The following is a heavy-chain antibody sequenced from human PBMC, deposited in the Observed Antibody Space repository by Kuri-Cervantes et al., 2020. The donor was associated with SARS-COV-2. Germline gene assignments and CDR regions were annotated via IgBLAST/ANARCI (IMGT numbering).Heavy chain of an antibody. J-gene: IGHJ4*02. CDR1: GFTFGDYA. Sequence: GGSLRPSCTAYGFTFGDYAMSWVRQAQGKGLEWVGFIRSKAYGGTTEYAASVKGRFTISRDDSKSIAYLQMNSLKTEDTAVYYCTRGEDDFWIGYYAGPDYWGQGTLVTVSS. D-gene: IGHD3-3*01. CDR2: IRSKAYGGTT. V-gene: IGHV3-49*04. CDR3: TRGEDDFWIGYYAGPDY.